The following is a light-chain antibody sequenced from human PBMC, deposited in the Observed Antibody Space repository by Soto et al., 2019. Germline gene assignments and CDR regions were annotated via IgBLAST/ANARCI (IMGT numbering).Light chain of an antibody. J-gene: IGKJ1*01. CDR2: DAS. CDR3: QQYNSYSPT. CDR1: QSISSW. Sequence: DIQMTQSPSTLSASVGDRVTITCRASQSISSWLAWYQQKPGKAPELLIYDASSLESGVPSRFSGSGSGTEFTLTISSLQPDDFATYYCQQYNSYSPTFGQGTKVDI. V-gene: IGKV1-5*01.